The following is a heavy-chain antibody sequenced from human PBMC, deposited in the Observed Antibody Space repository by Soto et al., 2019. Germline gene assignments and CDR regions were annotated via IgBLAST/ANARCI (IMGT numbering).Heavy chain of an antibody. V-gene: IGHV4-59*01. CDR2: IYYSGST. CDR1: GGSISSYY. D-gene: IGHD3-22*01. Sequence: QVQLQESGPGLVKPSETLSLTCTVSGGSISSYYWSWIRQPPGKGLEWIGYIYYSGSTNYNPSLKSRVTISVDTSKNQFSLKLSSVTAVDTAVYYCARAGDSSGYYYGDAFDIWGQGTMVTVSS. CDR3: ARAGDSSGYYYGDAFDI. J-gene: IGHJ3*02.